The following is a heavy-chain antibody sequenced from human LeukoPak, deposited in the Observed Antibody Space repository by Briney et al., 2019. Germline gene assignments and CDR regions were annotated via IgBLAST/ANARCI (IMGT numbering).Heavy chain of an antibody. CDR3: ARGMGYSGHDGIDY. D-gene: IGHD5-12*01. CDR2: IIPNNGGT. V-gene: IGHV1-2*02. CDR1: GYTFTGYY. J-gene: IGHJ4*02. Sequence: ASVKVSCKTSGYTFTGYYMHWVRQAPGQGLEWMGWIIPNNGGTNYAQKFQGRVTMTRDTSISTAYMELSRLRSEDTAVYYCARGMGYSGHDGIDYWGQGTLVTVSS.